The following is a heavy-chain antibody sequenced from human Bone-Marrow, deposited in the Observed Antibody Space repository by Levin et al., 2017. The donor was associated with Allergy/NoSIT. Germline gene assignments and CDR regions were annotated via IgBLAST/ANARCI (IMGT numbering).Heavy chain of an antibody. D-gene: IGHD2-2*01. V-gene: IGHV3-7*01. CDR1: GFTFTNSW. CDR2: MNRDGSEE. CDR3: ARDSASCRGCAFDI. Sequence: LSLTCAAGGFTFTNSWMSWVRQAPGKGLEWVANMNRDGSEEYYVDSVKGRFTISRDNAKNSLHLQMNSLRAEDTALYYCARDSASCRGCAFDIWGQGTVVTVSS. J-gene: IGHJ3*02.